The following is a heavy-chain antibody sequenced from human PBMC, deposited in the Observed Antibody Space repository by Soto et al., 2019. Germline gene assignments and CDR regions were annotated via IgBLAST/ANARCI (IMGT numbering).Heavy chain of an antibody. D-gene: IGHD6-19*01. Sequence: QVQLVQSGAEVKKPGSSVKVSCKASGGTFSSYAISWVRQAPGQGLEWMGGIIPIFGTANYAQKFQGRVTITADESTSTAYMGRSSRRSEDTAVYYCAREGGWIAVAGTRWFDPWGQGTLVTVSS. CDR1: GGTFSSYA. V-gene: IGHV1-69*12. J-gene: IGHJ5*02. CDR2: IIPIFGTA. CDR3: AREGGWIAVAGTRWFDP.